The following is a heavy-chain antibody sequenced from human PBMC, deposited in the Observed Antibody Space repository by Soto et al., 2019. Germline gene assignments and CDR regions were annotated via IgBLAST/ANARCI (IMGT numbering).Heavy chain of an antibody. CDR3: ARDKYCSGGSCRKNWFDP. V-gene: IGHV4-59*01. CDR2: IYDDGSA. Sequence: PSETLSLTCTVSGGSISSSYWSWIRQPPGKGLEWLAYIYDDGSANYNPSLKSRATISLDMSKNQFSLKLTSVTAADTAVYYCARDKYCSGGSCRKNWFDPWGQGTLVTVS. D-gene: IGHD2-15*01. J-gene: IGHJ5*02. CDR1: GGSISSSY.